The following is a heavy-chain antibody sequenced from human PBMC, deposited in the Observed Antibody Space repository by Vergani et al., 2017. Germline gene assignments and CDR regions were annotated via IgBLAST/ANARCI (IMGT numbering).Heavy chain of an antibody. CDR2: ISSSSSTI. CDR1: GFTFSSYA. Sequence: EVQLLESGGGLVQPGGSLRLSCAASGFTFSSYAMSWVRQAPGKGLEWVSYISSSSSTIYYADSVKGRFTISRDNAKNSLYLQMNSLRAEDTAVYYCARGYSSGPIDYWGQGTLVTVSS. CDR3: ARGYSSGPIDY. V-gene: IGHV3-48*04. J-gene: IGHJ4*02. D-gene: IGHD6-19*01.